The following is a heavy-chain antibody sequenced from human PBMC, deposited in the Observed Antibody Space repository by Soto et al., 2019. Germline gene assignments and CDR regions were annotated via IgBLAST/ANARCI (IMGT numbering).Heavy chain of an antibody. Sequence: QVQLVESGGGVVQPGRSLKLSCTASGFTFSTYAMHWVRQAPGKGLEWVAVIWYDGSNKYYADSVKGRFTVSRDNSKNPLYLQMNSLRADDTDVYYCAREAYLSGWYWFDPWGQGTLVSVSS. CDR1: GFTFSTYA. CDR2: IWYDGSNK. D-gene: IGHD6-19*01. CDR3: AREAYLSGWYWFDP. V-gene: IGHV3-33*01. J-gene: IGHJ5*02.